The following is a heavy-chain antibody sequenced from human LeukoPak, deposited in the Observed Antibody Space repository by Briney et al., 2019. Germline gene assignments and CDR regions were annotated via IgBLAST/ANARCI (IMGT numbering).Heavy chain of an antibody. D-gene: IGHD3-3*02. CDR3: VRDSGPPDSIHFWSVNLFDP. CDR2: ISYDGGND. CDR1: GFAFNTYT. V-gene: IGHV3-30*04. Sequence: GGSLRLSCAASGFAFNTYTIHWVRQAPGKGLEWVAVISYDGGNDYYADSVKGRFTISRDNSKNTLYLQMNSLRPEDTAVYYCVRDSGPPDSIHFWSVNLFDPWGQGTLVTVSS. J-gene: IGHJ5*02.